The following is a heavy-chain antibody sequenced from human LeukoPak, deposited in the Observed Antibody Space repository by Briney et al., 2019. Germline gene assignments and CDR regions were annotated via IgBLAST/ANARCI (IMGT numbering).Heavy chain of an antibody. CDR1: GFTFSSYG. V-gene: IGHV3-30*18. Sequence: GGSLRLSCAASGFTFSSYGMHWVRQAPGKGLELGAVISYDGSNKYYADSVKGRFTISRDNSKNTLYLQMNSLRAEDTAVYYCAKPSIPYGSGSYYFDYWGQGTLVTVSS. J-gene: IGHJ4*02. CDR2: ISYDGSNK. D-gene: IGHD3-10*01. CDR3: AKPSIPYGSGSYYFDY.